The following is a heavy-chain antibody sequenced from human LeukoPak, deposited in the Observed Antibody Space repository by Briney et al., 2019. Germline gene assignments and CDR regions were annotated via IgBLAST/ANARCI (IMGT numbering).Heavy chain of an antibody. CDR1: GGSFSGYH. D-gene: IGHD3-3*01. CDR2: INHSGST. Sequence: PSETLSLTCAVYGGSFSGYHWSWIRQPPGKGLEWIGEINHSGSTNYNPSLKSRVTISVDTSKNQFSLKLSSVTAADTAVYYCARRILRFLEWSRPFDYWGQGTLVTVSS. CDR3: ARRILRFLEWSRPFDY. V-gene: IGHV4-34*01. J-gene: IGHJ4*02.